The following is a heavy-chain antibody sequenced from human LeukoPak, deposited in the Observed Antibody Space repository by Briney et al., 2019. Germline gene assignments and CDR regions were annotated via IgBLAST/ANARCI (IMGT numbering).Heavy chain of an antibody. V-gene: IGHV4-30-4*08. CDR3: ARTYRSSPFDY. CDR1: GGSISSGDYY. D-gene: IGHD6-6*01. CDR2: IYYSGST. J-gene: IGHJ4*02. Sequence: PQTLSLTCTVSGGSISSGDYYWSWIRQPPGKGLEWIGYIYYSGSTYYNPSLKSRVTISVDTSKNQFSLKLSSVTAAGTAVYYCARTYRSSPFDYWGQGTLVTVSS.